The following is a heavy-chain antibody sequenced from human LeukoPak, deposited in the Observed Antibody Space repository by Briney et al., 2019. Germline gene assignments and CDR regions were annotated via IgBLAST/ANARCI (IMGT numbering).Heavy chain of an antibody. J-gene: IGHJ4*02. CDR1: GFSLSTIGLC. CDR2: MDWDGDK. Sequence: QSGPALVKPTQTLTLTCSVSGFSLSTIGLCMSWIRQPPGKALEWLALMDWDGDKYYSTSLKTRLTISRDTSKNQVVLTMTDMDPADTATSYCARISRDDYGDYDYFDSWGQGTLVTVSS. D-gene: IGHD4-17*01. CDR3: ARISRDDYGDYDYFDS. V-gene: IGHV2-70*01.